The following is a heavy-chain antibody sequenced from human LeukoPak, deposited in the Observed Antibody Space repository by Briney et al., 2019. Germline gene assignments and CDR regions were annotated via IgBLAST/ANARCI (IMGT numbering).Heavy chain of an antibody. J-gene: IGHJ5*02. Sequence: GGSLRLSCAASGFTFSSYEMNWVRQAPGKGLEWVSYISSSGSTIYYADSVKGRFTISRDNAKNSLYLRMNSLRAEDTAVYYCARVIAAAGRNWFDPWGQGTLVTVSS. CDR2: ISSSGSTI. V-gene: IGHV3-48*03. D-gene: IGHD6-13*01. CDR1: GFTFSSYE. CDR3: ARVIAAAGRNWFDP.